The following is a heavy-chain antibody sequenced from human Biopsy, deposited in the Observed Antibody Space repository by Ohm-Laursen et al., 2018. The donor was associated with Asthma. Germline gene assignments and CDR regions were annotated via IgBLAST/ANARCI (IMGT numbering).Heavy chain of an antibody. CDR2: ISYDGRNT. J-gene: IGHJ6*02. CDR3: ARGGLHYYEYYGMDV. V-gene: IGHV3-30*04. Sequence: SLRLSCAASGFTFDNYTMHWVRQAPGKGLEWVTIISYDGRNTYYADSVEGRFSISRDNSKNTLFLQMSSLRPEDTAVYYCARGGLHYYEYYGMDVWGQGTTVTVSS. CDR1: GFTFDNYT. D-gene: IGHD2-21*02.